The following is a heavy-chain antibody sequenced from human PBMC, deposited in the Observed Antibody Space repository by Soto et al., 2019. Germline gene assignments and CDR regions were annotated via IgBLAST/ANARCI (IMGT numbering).Heavy chain of an antibody. D-gene: IGHD5-12*01. V-gene: IGHV4-31*03. Sequence: KPSETLSLTCTVSGGSISSANFYWSWIRQQPGKGLEWIGYIYYSGSAYYNPSLGSRVTMSVDTSKSQFSLKLTSVSAADTAVYYCARVEFSGGQGVCRKCTFDYWGPGTLVTVSS. CDR2: IYYSGSA. CDR3: ARVEFSGGQGVCRKCTFDY. CDR1: GGSISSANFY. J-gene: IGHJ4*02.